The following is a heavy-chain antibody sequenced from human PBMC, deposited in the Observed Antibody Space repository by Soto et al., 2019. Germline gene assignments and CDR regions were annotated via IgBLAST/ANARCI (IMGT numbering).Heavy chain of an antibody. J-gene: IGHJ6*02. D-gene: IGHD4-17*01. CDR1: GFTFSSYS. Sequence: GGSLRLSCAASGFTFSSYSMNWVRQAPGKGLEWVSSISSSSSYIYYADSVKGRFTISRDNAKNSLYLQMNSLRAEDTAVYYCARDRAYGDLAYYYYGMDVWGQGTTVTVS. CDR2: ISSSSSYI. CDR3: ARDRAYGDLAYYYYGMDV. V-gene: IGHV3-21*01.